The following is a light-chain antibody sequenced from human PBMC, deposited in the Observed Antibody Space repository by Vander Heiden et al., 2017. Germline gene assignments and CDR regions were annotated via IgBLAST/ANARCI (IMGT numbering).Light chain of an antibody. V-gene: IGLV2-14*03. CDR3: SSYTNNRTL. Sequence: QSALTQPASVSGSPGQSITISCTGTSSDVGGYNSVSWYQQHPGKAPKFLIYAVSNRPSGVSNRFPGSKSGNTASLTISGLQAEDEADYYCSSYTNNRTLFGGGTKLTVL. CDR1: SSDVGGYNS. J-gene: IGLJ2*01. CDR2: AVS.